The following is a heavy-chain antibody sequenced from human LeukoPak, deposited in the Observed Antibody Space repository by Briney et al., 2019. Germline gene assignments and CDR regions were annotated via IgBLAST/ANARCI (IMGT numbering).Heavy chain of an antibody. V-gene: IGHV3-7*04. CDR3: ARGGCGGDCSFDY. CDR1: GFTFSSYW. Sequence: GGALRLSCAASGFTFSSYWVSWVRQAPGKGLEWVANIKQDGSEKYYVDSVEGRFTISRDNAKNSLYLQMNSLRAEDTAVYYCARGGCGGDCSFDYWGQGTLVTVSS. J-gene: IGHJ4*02. CDR2: IKQDGSEK. D-gene: IGHD2-21*01.